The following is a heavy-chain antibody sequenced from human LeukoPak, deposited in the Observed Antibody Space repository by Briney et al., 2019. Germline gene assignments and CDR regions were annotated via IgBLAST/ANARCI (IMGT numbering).Heavy chain of an antibody. D-gene: IGHD5-18*01. V-gene: IGHV4-59*08. CDR2: IYYSGST. CDR1: GGSISSYY. Sequence: SETLSLTCTVSGGSISSYYWSLIRKPPGKGLEWIGYIYYSGSTNYNPSLNSRVPISVDTSKNQFSLKLSSVTAADTAVYYCARRLSYGHPDDAFDIWGQGTMVTVSS. CDR3: ARRLSYGHPDDAFDI. J-gene: IGHJ3*02.